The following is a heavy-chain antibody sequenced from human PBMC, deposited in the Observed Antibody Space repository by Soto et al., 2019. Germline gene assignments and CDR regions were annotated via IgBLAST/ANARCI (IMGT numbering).Heavy chain of an antibody. CDR3: ARGGRRSPGMDV. Sequence: PSQTLSLTYTVSDGSISSYYWSWIRQPPGKGLEWIGYIYYSGSTNYNPSLKSRVTISVDTSKNQFSLKLSSVTAADTAVYYCARGGRRSPGMDVWGQGTTVTSP. J-gene: IGHJ6*02. CDR1: DGSISSYY. V-gene: IGHV4-59*01. CDR2: IYYSGST.